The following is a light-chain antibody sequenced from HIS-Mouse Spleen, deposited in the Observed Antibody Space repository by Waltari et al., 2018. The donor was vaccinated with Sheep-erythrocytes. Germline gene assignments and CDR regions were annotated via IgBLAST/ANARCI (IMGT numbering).Light chain of an antibody. Sequence: DIQMTQSPSSLSASVGDRVTITRRASQSISSYLNCYQQKPGKAPKLLIYAASSLQSGVPSRFSGSGSGTDFTLTISSLQPADFATYYCQQSYSTPLTFGGGTKVEIK. CDR2: AAS. CDR1: QSISSY. J-gene: IGKJ4*01. CDR3: QQSYSTPLT. V-gene: IGKV1-39*01.